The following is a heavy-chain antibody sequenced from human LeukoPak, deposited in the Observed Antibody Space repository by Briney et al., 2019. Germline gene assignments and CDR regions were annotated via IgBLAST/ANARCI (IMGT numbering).Heavy chain of an antibody. J-gene: IGHJ6*03. D-gene: IGHD1-26*01. CDR1: GGSFNLYS. CDR2: IGHGGSI. V-gene: IGHV4-34*01. CDR3: ASRETFYFYYMDV. Sequence: SETLSLTCTVSGGSFNLYSWTWIRQPPGEGLEWIAEIGHGGSINFNPSLKSRVTVSLDTSKNQLSLSLSSVTAADTAVYYCASRETFYFYYMDVWGNGTTVTVSS.